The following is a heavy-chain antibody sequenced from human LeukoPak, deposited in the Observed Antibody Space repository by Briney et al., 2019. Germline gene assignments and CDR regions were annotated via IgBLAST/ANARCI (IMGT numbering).Heavy chain of an antibody. V-gene: IGHV4-59*12. CDR2: IYYSGST. Sequence: PSETLSLTCTVSGGSISSYYWSWIRQPPGKGLEWIGYIYYSGSTNYNPSLKSRVTISVDTSKNQFSLKLSSVTAADTAVYYCARSKGNDILTGYYTIDYWGQGTLVTVSS. D-gene: IGHD3-9*01. CDR1: GGSISSYY. CDR3: ARSKGNDILTGYYTIDY. J-gene: IGHJ4*02.